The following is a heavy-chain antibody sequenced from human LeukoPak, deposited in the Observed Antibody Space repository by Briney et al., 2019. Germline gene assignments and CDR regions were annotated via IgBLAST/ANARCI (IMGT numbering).Heavy chain of an antibody. Sequence: GGSLRLSCAASGFTFSSYAMSWVRQAPGKGLEWVSAISGSGGSTYYADSVKGRFTISRDNSKNTLYLQMNSLRAEDTAVYYCAKKEYSSSWYDIDYWGQGILVTVSS. V-gene: IGHV3-23*01. D-gene: IGHD6-13*01. CDR1: GFTFSSYA. J-gene: IGHJ4*02. CDR2: ISGSGGST. CDR3: AKKEYSSSWYDIDY.